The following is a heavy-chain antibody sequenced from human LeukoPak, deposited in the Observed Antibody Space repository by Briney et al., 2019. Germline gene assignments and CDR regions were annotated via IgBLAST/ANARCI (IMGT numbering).Heavy chain of an antibody. CDR2: MNPNSGNT. J-gene: IGHJ6*02. V-gene: IGHV1-8*01. CDR1: GYTLTSYD. Sequence: ASVKVSCKASGYTLTSYDINWVREAAGQGLESMGWMNPNSGNTAYAQKFQGRVPMTRHASINAAYMELSSLISEDTAVYYCARGSVTVLYYYYYGMDVWGQGTTVTVSS. CDR3: ARGSVTVLYYYYYGMDV. D-gene: IGHD4-11*01.